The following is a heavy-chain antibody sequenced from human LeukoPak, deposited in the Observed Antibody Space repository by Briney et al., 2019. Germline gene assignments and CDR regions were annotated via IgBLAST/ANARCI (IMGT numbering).Heavy chain of an antibody. J-gene: IGHJ3*02. CDR1: GGSISSSSYY. Sequence: SETLSLTCTVSGGSISSSSYYWGWIRQPPGKGLEWIGSIYYSGSTHYNPSLNSRVTISVDTSKNQFSLKLSSVTAADTAVYYCARRRRIVGATPGAFDIWGQGTMVTVSS. CDR3: ARRRRIVGATPGAFDI. CDR2: IYYSGST. D-gene: IGHD1-26*01. V-gene: IGHV4-39*01.